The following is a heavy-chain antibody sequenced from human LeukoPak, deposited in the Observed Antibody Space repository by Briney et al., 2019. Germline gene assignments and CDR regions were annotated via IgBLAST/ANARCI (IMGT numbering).Heavy chain of an antibody. J-gene: IGHJ6*02. V-gene: IGHV3-23*01. D-gene: IGHD5-12*01. CDR2: IGDTGTNT. CDR1: GFTFSSNA. CDR3: ARDVGGYEVGGMDV. Sequence: GGSLRLSCAASGFTFSSNAMSWVRQAPGKGLEWVSGIGDTGTNTFYADSVKGRFTISRDNSKNTLYLQTNSLRAEDTAVYYCARDVGGYEVGGMDVWGQGTTVTVSS.